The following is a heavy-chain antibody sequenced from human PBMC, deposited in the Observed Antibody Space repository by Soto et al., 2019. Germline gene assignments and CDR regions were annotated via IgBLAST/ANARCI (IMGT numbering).Heavy chain of an antibody. Sequence: GASVKVSCKASGYTFTSYGISWVRQAPGQGLEWMGWISAYNGNTNYAQKLQGRVTMTTDTSTSTAYMELRSLRSDDTAVYYCARSGIAAAVMGYSQHGGQGTLVTVSS. D-gene: IGHD6-13*01. V-gene: IGHV1-18*01. CDR1: GYTFTSYG. CDR3: ARSGIAAAVMGYSQH. J-gene: IGHJ1*01. CDR2: ISAYNGNT.